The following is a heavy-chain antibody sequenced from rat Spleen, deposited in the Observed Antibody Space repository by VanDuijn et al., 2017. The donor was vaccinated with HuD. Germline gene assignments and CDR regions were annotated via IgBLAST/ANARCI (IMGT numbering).Heavy chain of an antibody. CDR2: MWSDEHT. V-gene: IGHV2-32*01. CDR3: VRDRYNWYFDF. Sequence: QVQLKESGPGLVQPSQTLSLTCSVSGFSLTNNDVQWVRQPPGKGLEWMGIMWSDEHTSYNLALKSRLSISRDTPQSQVFLKMSSLQTEDTATYYCVRDRYNWYFDFWCPGIMVTVSS. J-gene: IGHJ1*01. CDR1: GFSLTNND.